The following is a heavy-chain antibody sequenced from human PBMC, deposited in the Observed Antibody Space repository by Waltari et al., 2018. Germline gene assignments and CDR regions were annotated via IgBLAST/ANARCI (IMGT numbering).Heavy chain of an antibody. D-gene: IGHD1-20*01. V-gene: IGHV3-23*01. CDR1: GITFSNYA. J-gene: IGHJ4*02. CDR3: ATPFYNWDDPLHS. Sequence: EVQLLESGGDLVQPGGSLRLSCAASGITFSNYAINWVRLAPGTGLEWVSALTVGDYTYYADSVKGRFTISRDTSKDTVHLQMNGLRAEDTAVYYCATPFYNWDDPLHSWGQGTLVTVSS. CDR2: LTVGDYT.